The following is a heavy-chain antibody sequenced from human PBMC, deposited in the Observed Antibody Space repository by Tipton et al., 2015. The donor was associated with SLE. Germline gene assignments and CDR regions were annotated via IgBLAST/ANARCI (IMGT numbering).Heavy chain of an antibody. J-gene: IGHJ4*02. CDR1: GFAFCSFA. V-gene: IGHV3-23*01. Sequence: SLRLSCAASGFAFCSFAMSWIRQAPGKGLEWVSAISGSGRSAYYTDSVKGRFSISRDNSRNTLYLQMISLRAEDTAVYYCAKDGEDVVATNSFEYWGQGILVTVSS. CDR2: ISGSGRSA. CDR3: AKDGEDVVATNSFEY. D-gene: IGHD5-12*01.